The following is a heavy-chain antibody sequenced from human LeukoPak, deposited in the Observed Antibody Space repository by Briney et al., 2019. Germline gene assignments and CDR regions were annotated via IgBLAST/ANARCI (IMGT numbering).Heavy chain of an antibody. CDR3: ARGSFYDFNWFDP. D-gene: IGHD3/OR15-3a*01. CDR2: INPNSGGT. CDR1: GYTFTGYY. V-gene: IGHV1-2*06. Sequence: GASVKVSCKASGYTFTGYYMHRVRQAPGQGLEWMGRINPNSGGTNYAQKFQGRVTMTRDTSISTAYMELSRLRSDDTAVYYCARGSFYDFNWFDPWGQGTLVTVSS. J-gene: IGHJ5*02.